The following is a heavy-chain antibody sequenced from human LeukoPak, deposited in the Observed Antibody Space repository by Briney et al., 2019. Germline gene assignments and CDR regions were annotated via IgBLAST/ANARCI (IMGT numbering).Heavy chain of an antibody. V-gene: IGHV4-61*02. J-gene: IGHJ4*02. CDR2: IYTSGST. CDR1: GGSISSGSYY. CDR3: ARLGHCGGDCYHDY. D-gene: IGHD2-21*02. Sequence: SETLSLTCTVSGGSISSGSYYWSWIRQPAGKGLEWIGRIYTSGSTDYNPSLKSRVTISVDTSKNQFSLKLSSVTAADTAVYYCARLGHCGGDCYHDYWGQGTLVTVSS.